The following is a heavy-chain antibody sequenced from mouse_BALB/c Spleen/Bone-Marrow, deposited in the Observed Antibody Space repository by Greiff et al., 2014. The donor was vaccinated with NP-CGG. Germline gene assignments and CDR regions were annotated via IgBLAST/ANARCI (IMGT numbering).Heavy chain of an antibody. Sequence: EVNLVESGGGLVQPGGSLKLSCAASGFTFSSYGMSWVRQTPDKRLEMIATINVNGDTTYHPGSVKGRFTISRDNVKNTLYLQMSSLKSEDTAMYYCARGYDYSSWFAYWGQGTLVTVSA. D-gene: IGHD2-4*01. J-gene: IGHJ3*01. V-gene: IGHV5-6-3*01. CDR1: GFTFSSYG. CDR2: INVNGDTT. CDR3: ARGYDYSSWFAY.